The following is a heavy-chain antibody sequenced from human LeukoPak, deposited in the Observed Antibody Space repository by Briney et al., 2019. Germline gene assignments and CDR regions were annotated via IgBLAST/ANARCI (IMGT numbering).Heavy chain of an antibody. CDR2: INKDGSNK. CDR1: GFSFSNHY. Sequence: GGSLRLSCAASGFSFSNHYMRWIRQAPGKGLEWVANINKDGSNKWHLGSVKGRFTVSRDNARNALYLQMNSLRVEDTAVYYCTRVIVAVPGYFDYFDFWGRGALVTVSS. D-gene: IGHD6-19*01. CDR3: TRVIVAVPGYFDYFDF. V-gene: IGHV3-7*01. J-gene: IGHJ4*02.